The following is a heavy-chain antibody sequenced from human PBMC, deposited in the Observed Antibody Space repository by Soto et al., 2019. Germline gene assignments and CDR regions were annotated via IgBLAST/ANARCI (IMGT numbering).Heavy chain of an antibody. CDR2: FIPVYRTL. J-gene: IGHJ4*02. D-gene: IGHD3-3*01. CDR1: GGSFGNSA. Sequence: ASVKVSCKASGGSFGNSAINWVRQTPGQGLEWLGGFIPVYRTLNYAQKFQGRVTITAVESTGTAYMTLSSLASDDTAVYYCATGVIWIGYFTVDSWGQGTRVTVSS. CDR3: ATGVIWIGYFTVDS. V-gene: IGHV1-69*13.